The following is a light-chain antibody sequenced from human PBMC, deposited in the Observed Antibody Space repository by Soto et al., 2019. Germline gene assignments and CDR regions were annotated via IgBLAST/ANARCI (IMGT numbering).Light chain of an antibody. CDR2: DTS. CDR3: QHRRT. CDR1: QSVNKH. Sequence: EMMVKQTPGTLSLSPGERATLSCRASQSVNKHLAWYQHRPGQAPRLLIYDTSYRAAGIPVRFSGSVSGTDLTLTFGRRAPEDLAVYCSQHRRTFGPGTKVDIK. J-gene: IGKJ3*01. V-gene: IGKV3-11*01.